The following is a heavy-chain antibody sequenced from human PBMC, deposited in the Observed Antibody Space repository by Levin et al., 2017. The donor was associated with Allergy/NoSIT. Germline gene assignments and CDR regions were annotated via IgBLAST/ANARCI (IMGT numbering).Heavy chain of an antibody. J-gene: IGHJ2*01. CDR2: IYYSGST. CDR1: GGSISSDY. V-gene: IGHV4-59*08. Sequence: SETLSLTCTVSGGSISSDYWSWIRQPPGKGLEWIGYIYYSGSTNYNPSLKSRVTISVDTSKNQFSLKLSSVTAADTAVYYCARLAGGWGGGYWYFDLWGRGTLVTVSS. D-gene: IGHD6-19*01. CDR3: ARLAGGWGGGYWYFDL.